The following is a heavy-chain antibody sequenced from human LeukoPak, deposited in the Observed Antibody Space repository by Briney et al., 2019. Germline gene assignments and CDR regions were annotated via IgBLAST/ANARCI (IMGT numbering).Heavy chain of an antibody. CDR1: GFAFSSYS. CDR3: ARDLGYYDFWSPRGGFDY. CDR2: ISSSSSYI. V-gene: IGHV3-21*01. J-gene: IGHJ4*02. D-gene: IGHD3-3*01. Sequence: GGSLRLSCAASGFAFSSYSMNWVRQAPGKGLEWVSSISSSSSYIYYADSVKGRFTISRDNAKNSLYLQMNSLRAEDTAVYYCARDLGYYDFWSPRGGFDYWGQGPLVTVSS.